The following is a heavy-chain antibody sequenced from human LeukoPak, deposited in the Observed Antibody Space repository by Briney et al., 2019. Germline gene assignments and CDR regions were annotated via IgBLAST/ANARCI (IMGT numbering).Heavy chain of an antibody. Sequence: GRSLRLSCAASGFTFSSYWMHWVRQAPGKGLVWVSRINSDGSSTSYADSVKGRFTISRDNAKNTLYLQMNSLRAEDTAVYYCATPLGWFGELPNYYYYGMDVWGKGTTVTVSS. CDR3: ATPLGWFGELPNYYYYGMDV. J-gene: IGHJ6*04. D-gene: IGHD3-10*01. V-gene: IGHV3-74*01. CDR2: INSDGSST. CDR1: GFTFSSYW.